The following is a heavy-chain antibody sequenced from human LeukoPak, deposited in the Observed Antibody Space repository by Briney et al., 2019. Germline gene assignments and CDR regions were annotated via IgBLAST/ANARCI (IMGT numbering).Heavy chain of an antibody. CDR1: GFTVSSNY. J-gene: IGHJ3*02. V-gene: IGHV3-53*01. D-gene: IGHD3-22*01. Sequence: GGSLRLSCAASGFTVSSNYMSRVRQAPGKGLEWVSVIYSGGSTYYAGSVKGGCSISRDNSTNTLYLQMNGLRAEDTAVYYCARDSPTFYYYDSSGYIDAFDIWGQGTMVTVSS. CDR2: IYSGGST. CDR3: ARDSPTFYYYDSSGYIDAFDI.